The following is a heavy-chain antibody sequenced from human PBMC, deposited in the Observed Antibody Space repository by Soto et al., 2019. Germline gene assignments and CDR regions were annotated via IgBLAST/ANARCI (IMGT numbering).Heavy chain of an antibody. J-gene: IGHJ4*02. CDR1: GFTFSSYA. Sequence: GGSLRLSCAASGFTFSSYAMSWVRQAPGKGLEWVSAISGSGGSTYYADSVKGRFTISRDNSKNTLYLQMNSLRAEDTAVYYCAKETYYYDSSGHSPDYWGQGTLVTVSS. D-gene: IGHD3-22*01. CDR3: AKETYYYDSSGHSPDY. V-gene: IGHV3-23*01. CDR2: ISGSGGST.